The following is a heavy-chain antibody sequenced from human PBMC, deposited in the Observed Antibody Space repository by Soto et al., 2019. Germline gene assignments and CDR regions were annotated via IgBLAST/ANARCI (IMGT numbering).Heavy chain of an antibody. J-gene: IGHJ4*02. CDR1: GYTFTSYG. Sequence: QVQLVQSGAEVKKPGASVKVSCKASGYTFTSYGMHWVRQAPGQRLEWMGWINTGNGNTKYSQKFQGRVTIIRDTSASTAYMELSSLRSEDTAVFYCARDISGYCSGGSCYWFEFDYWGQGTLVTVSS. CDR3: ARDISGYCSGGSCYWFEFDY. D-gene: IGHD2-15*01. CDR2: INTGNGNT. V-gene: IGHV1-3*04.